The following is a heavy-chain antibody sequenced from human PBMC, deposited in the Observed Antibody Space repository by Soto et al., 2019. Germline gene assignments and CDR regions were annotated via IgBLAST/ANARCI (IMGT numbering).Heavy chain of an antibody. J-gene: IGHJ4*02. V-gene: IGHV3-9*01. Sequence: EVQLVESGGGLVQPGRSLRLSCAASGFTFDDFAMHWVRQAPGKGLEWVSGISWNSGSIGYADSVKGRFTISRDNAKNSLYLQMNSLRAEDTALYYCAKDRALRFLEWLFDYWCQGTLVTVSS. D-gene: IGHD3-3*01. CDR2: ISWNSGSI. CDR1: GFTFDDFA. CDR3: AKDRALRFLEWLFDY.